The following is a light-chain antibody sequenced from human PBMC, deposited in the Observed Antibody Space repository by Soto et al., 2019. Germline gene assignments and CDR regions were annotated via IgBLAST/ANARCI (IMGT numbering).Light chain of an antibody. CDR2: GVT. Sequence: QSALTQPASVSGSPGQSITISCTGTGSDIGAYNYVSWYQQHPGKAPKLIIYGVTHRPSGVSTRFSASKSAYTASLTISGLQDEDEADYYCSSFTTSYFYVFGPGTKVTVL. J-gene: IGLJ1*01. V-gene: IGLV2-14*01. CDR3: SSFTTSYFYV. CDR1: GSDIGAYNY.